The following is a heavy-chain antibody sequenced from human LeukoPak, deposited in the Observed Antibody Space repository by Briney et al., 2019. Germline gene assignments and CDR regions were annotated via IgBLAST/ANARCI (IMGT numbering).Heavy chain of an antibody. V-gene: IGHV4-59*08. CDR1: GGSISSYY. J-gene: IGHJ3*02. CDR2: IYYSGST. Sequence: SETLSLTCTVSGGSISSYYWSWIREPPGKGVEWIGYIYYSGSTNYNPSLKSRVTISVDTSKNQFSLKLSSVTAADTAVYYCARLHSSSWSRGAFDIWGQGTMVTVSS. CDR3: ARLHSSSWSRGAFDI. D-gene: IGHD6-13*01.